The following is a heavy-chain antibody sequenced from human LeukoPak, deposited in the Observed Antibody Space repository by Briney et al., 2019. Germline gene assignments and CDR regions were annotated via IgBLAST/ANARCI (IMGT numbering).Heavy chain of an antibody. CDR1: GFTFSSYA. CDR3: ARPRRWAQWLAANDALDI. V-gene: IGHV3-23*01. D-gene: IGHD6-19*01. CDR2: ISGSGGST. J-gene: IGHJ3*02. Sequence: GGSLRLSCAASGFTFSSYAMSWVRQAPGKGLEWVSAISGSGGSTYYTDSVKGRFTISRDNSKKTLYLHLSSLTTEDTAVYYCARPRRWAQWLAANDALDIWGQGTEVTVYS.